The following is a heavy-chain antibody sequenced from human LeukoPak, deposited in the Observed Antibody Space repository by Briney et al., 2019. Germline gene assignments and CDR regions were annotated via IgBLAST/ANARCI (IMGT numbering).Heavy chain of an antibody. J-gene: IGHJ4*02. CDR1: GFTFSSFW. Sequence: PGGSLRLSCTASGFTFSSFWMSWVRQAPGKGLEWVANIKHDGSEKYYADSVSGRLTISRDNAKNSLFLQMNSVRAEDMAVYYCVKGGWIHFLDYWGQGTLVTVSS. CDR3: VKGGWIHFLDY. D-gene: IGHD5-18*01. V-gene: IGHV3-7*01. CDR2: IKHDGSEK.